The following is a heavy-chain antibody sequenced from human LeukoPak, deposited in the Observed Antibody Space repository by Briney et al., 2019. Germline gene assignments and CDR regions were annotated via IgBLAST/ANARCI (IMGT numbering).Heavy chain of an antibody. Sequence: GRSLRLSCAASGFTFSSYAMHWVRQAPGKGLEWVAVISYDGSNKYYADSVKGRFTISRDNSKNTLYLQMNSLRAEDTAVYYCARDLPDIVVVVAATPDYYYYGMDVWGKGTTVTVSS. J-gene: IGHJ6*04. D-gene: IGHD2-15*01. CDR1: GFTFSSYA. V-gene: IGHV3-30*04. CDR2: ISYDGSNK. CDR3: ARDLPDIVVVVAATPDYYYYGMDV.